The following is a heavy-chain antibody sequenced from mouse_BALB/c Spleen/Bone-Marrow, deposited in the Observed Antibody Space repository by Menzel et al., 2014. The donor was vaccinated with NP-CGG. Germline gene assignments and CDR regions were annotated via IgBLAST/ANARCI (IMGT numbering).Heavy chain of an antibody. CDR1: GFNIKDTY. CDR2: IDPANGNT. CDR3: ARGLLQYYYAMDY. Sequence: EVQLQQSGAELVKPVASVKLSCTASGFNIKDTYMHWVKQRPEQGLEWIGRIDPANGNTKYDPKFQSKATITADTSSNTAYLQLSSLTSEGTAVYYCARGLLQYYYAMDYWGQGTSVTVSS. V-gene: IGHV14-3*02. J-gene: IGHJ4*01. D-gene: IGHD2-3*01.